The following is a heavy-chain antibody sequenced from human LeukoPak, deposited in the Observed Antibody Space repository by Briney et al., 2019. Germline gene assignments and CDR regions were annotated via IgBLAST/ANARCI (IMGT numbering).Heavy chain of an antibody. J-gene: IGHJ4*02. CDR1: GFTFSTYW. Sequence: GGSLRLSCAASGFTFSTYWMHWVRQAPGKGLVWVSLIKTDGSSTTYADSVKGRFTVSRDNAKNTLYSQMNSLRDEDTAVYYCARGYYTIGDYWGQGTLVTVSS. CDR3: ARGYYTIGDY. D-gene: IGHD3-3*01. V-gene: IGHV3-74*01. CDR2: IKTDGSST.